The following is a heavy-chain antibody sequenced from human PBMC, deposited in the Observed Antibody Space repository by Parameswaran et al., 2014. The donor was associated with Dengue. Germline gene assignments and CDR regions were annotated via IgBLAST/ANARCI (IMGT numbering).Heavy chain of an antibody. CDR2: INSDGSST. V-gene: IGHV3-74*01. D-gene: IGHD4-17*01. CDR3: ARVRVNGDYSLAFDI. J-gene: IGHJ3*02. Sequence: VRQMPGKGLVWVSRINSDGSSTSYADSVKGRFTISRDNAKNTLYLQMNSLRAEDTAVYYCARVRVNGDYSLAFDIWGQGTMVTVSS.